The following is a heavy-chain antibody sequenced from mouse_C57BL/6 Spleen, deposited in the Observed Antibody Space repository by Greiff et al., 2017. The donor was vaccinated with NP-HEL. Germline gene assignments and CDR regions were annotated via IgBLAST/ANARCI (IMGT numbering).Heavy chain of an antibody. V-gene: IGHV1-15*01. D-gene: IGHD2-5*01. CDR1: GYTFTDYE. CDR3: TRSYSNYGIYYAMDY. J-gene: IGHJ4*01. CDR2: IDPETGGT. Sequence: VQLKESGAELVRPGASVTLSCKASGYTFTDYEMHWVKQTPVHGLEWIGAIDPETGGTAYNQKFKGKAILTADKSSSTAYMELRSLTSEDSAVYYCTRSYSNYGIYYAMDYWGQGTSVTVSS.